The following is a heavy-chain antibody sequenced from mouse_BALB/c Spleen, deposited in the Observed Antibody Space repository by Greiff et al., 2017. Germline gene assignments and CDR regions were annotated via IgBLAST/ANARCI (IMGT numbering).Heavy chain of an antibody. CDR3: ASPGYYDAMDY. CDR1: GFNIKDTY. V-gene: IGHV14-3*02. CDR2: IDPANGNT. Sequence: VQLQQSGAELVKPGASVKLSCTASGFNIKDTYMHWVKQRPEQGLEWIGRIDPANGNTKYDPKFQGKATITADTSSNTAYLQLSSLTSEDTAVYYCASPGYYDAMDYWGQGTSVTVSS. D-gene: IGHD2-2*01. J-gene: IGHJ4*01.